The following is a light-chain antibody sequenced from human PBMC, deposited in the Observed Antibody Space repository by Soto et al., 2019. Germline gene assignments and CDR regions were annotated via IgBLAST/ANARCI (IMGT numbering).Light chain of an antibody. CDR1: RSDVGLYNL. J-gene: IGLJ3*02. CDR3: FSYVGSSILM. Sequence: QSALTQPASVSGSPGQSITISCTGTRSDVGLYNLVSWYQQLPGKAPKLIIYEVNERPSGISDRFSGSKSGNTASQKISGLQDEDEADYDCFSYVGSSILMFGGGTNLTVL. V-gene: IGLV2-23*02. CDR2: EVN.